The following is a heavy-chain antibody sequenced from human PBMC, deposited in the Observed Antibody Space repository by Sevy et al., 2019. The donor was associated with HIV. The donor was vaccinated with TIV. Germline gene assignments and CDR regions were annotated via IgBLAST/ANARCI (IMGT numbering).Heavy chain of an antibody. D-gene: IGHD3-16*01. J-gene: IGHJ4*02. Sequence: GWSLRLSCAASGFTFSDYWMSWVRQAPEKGLEWVANIKQDGSKKYYVDSVKGRFIMSRDNAKNSLYLEMNSLRAEDTAVYYCARLKLHYDPYYFDLWGQGTLVTVSS. V-gene: IGHV3-7*01. CDR1: GFTFSDYW. CDR3: ARLKLHYDPYYFDL. CDR2: IKQDGSKK.